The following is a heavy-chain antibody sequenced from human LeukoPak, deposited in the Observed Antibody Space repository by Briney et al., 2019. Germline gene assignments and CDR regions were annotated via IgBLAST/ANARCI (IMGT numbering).Heavy chain of an antibody. J-gene: IGHJ4*02. V-gene: IGHV1-24*01. CDR1: GYTLTELS. Sequence: ASVKVSCKVSGYTLTELSMHWVRQAPGKGLEWMGGFDPEDDETIYAQKFQGRVTMTEDTSTDTAYMELSSLRSEDTAVYYCAATGITIFGVVPDYWGQGTLVTVSS. CDR3: AATGITIFGVVPDY. CDR2: FDPEDDET. D-gene: IGHD3-3*01.